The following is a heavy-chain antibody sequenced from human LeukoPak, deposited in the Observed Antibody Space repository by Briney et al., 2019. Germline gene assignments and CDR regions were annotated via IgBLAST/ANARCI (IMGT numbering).Heavy chain of an antibody. CDR1: GGSISSSSYY. CDR3: ARWQWLVGNFDY. J-gene: IGHJ4*02. Sequence: PSETLSLTCTVSGGSISSSSYYWGWIRQPPGKGLEWIGSIYYSGSTYYNPSLKSRVTISVDTSKNQFSLKLSSVTAADTAVYYCARWQWLVGNFDYWGQGTLVTVSS. V-gene: IGHV4-39*07. D-gene: IGHD6-19*01. CDR2: IYYSGST.